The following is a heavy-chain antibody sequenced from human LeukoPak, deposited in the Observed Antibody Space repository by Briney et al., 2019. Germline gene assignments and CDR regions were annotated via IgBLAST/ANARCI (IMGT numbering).Heavy chain of an antibody. CDR1: GGSISSYY. Sequence: SETLSLTCTVSGGSISSYYWSWIRQPPGKGLEWIGYIYYSGSTNYNPSLKSRVTISVDTSRNQFSLKLSSVTAADTAVYYCARGSIAYYYMDVWGKGTTVTISS. J-gene: IGHJ6*03. CDR3: ARGSIAYYYMDV. D-gene: IGHD3-22*01. V-gene: IGHV4-59*01. CDR2: IYYSGST.